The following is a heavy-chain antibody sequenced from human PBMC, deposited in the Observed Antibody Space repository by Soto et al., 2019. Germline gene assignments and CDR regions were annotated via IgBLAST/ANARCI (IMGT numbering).Heavy chain of an antibody. D-gene: IGHD1-1*01. CDR1: GYTFTSYD. Sequence: GASVKVSCKASGYTFTSYDINWVRQAPGQGLEWMGWISVNNGNTNYAQKLQGRVTMTTDTSTSTAYMELRSLISDDTAVYYCARGGGRNWNDDSDYWGQGTLVTVS. CDR2: ISVNNGNT. CDR3: ARGGGRNWNDDSDY. J-gene: IGHJ4*02. V-gene: IGHV1-18*01.